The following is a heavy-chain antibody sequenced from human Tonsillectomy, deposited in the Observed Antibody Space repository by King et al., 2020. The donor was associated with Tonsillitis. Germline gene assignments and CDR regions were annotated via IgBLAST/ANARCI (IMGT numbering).Heavy chain of an antibody. V-gene: IGHV3-30*02. D-gene: IGHD3-3*01. CDR3: AKEGHYENNWFDP. CDR1: GFTFSSYG. Sequence: VQLVESGGGVVQPGGSLRLSCAASGFTFSSYGMHWVRQAPGKGLEWVAFIRYDGSNKYYADSVKGRFTISRDNSKNTLHLQMNSLRAEDTAVYYCAKEGHYENNWFDPWGQGTLVTVSS. CDR2: IRYDGSNK. J-gene: IGHJ5*02.